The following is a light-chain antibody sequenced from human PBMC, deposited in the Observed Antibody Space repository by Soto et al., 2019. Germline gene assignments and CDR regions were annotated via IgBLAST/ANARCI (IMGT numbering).Light chain of an antibody. CDR3: SSYTSSSTGV. V-gene: IGLV2-14*01. Sequence: QSVLTQPASVSGSPGQSITISCTGTSSDVGGYNYVSWYQQHPDKAPKLIIYDVTNRPSGVSNRFSGSKFGSTAFLTISGLQAEDEADYYCSSYTSSSTGVFGGGTKVTVL. CDR2: DVT. J-gene: IGLJ3*02. CDR1: SSDVGGYNY.